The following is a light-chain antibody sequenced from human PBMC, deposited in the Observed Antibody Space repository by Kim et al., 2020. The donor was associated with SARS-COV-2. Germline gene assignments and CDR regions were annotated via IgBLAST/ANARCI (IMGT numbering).Light chain of an antibody. Sequence: YELTQPHSVSVSPGQTASITCSGDKLGDKYACWYQQKPGQSPVLVIYQDSKRPSGIPERFSGSNSGNTATLTISGTQAMDEADYYCQAWDSSTRVFGGGT. CDR3: QAWDSSTRV. CDR1: KLGDKY. CDR2: QDS. J-gene: IGLJ2*01. V-gene: IGLV3-1*01.